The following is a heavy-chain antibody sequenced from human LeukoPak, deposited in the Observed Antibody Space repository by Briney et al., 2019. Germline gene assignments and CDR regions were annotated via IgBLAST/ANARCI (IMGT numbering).Heavy chain of an antibody. CDR3: AKLDYYDSSGYRPGDAFDI. J-gene: IGHJ3*02. Sequence: RAGGSLRLSCAASGFTFSSYGMHWVRQAPGKGLEWVAVISYDGSNKYYADSVKGRFTISRDNSKNTLYLQMNSLRAEDTAVYYCAKLDYYDSSGYRPGDAFDIWGQGTMVTVSS. V-gene: IGHV3-30*18. D-gene: IGHD3-22*01. CDR2: ISYDGSNK. CDR1: GFTFSSYG.